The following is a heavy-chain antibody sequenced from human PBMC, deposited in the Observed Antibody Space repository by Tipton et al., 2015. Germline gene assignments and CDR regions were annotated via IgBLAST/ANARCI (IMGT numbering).Heavy chain of an antibody. CDR1: GFIFSNFD. J-gene: IGHJ6*02. Sequence: GSLRLSCVTSGFIFSNFDIFWVRQAPGKGLEWVSAISGDGGSTYYADSVKGRFTISRDNAQNSLYLQMNSLRAEDTAVYYCARVRQRYYGSGSYGMDVWGQGTTVTVSS. V-gene: IGHV3-21*01. D-gene: IGHD3-10*01. CDR2: ISGDGGST. CDR3: ARVRQRYYGSGSYGMDV.